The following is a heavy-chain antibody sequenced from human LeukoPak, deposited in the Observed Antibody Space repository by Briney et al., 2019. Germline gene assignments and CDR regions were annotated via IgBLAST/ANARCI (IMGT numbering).Heavy chain of an antibody. CDR3: AREPYIVTYVWSRDWYFDL. Sequence: PSETLSLTCTVSGGSISTYYWSWIRQPPGKGLEWIGYIYYSGSTNYNPSLRSRVTISVDTSKNQCSLKLSSVTAADTAMYYCAREPYIVTYVWSRDWYFDLWGRGTLVTVSS. J-gene: IGHJ2*01. D-gene: IGHD3-16*01. CDR2: IYYSGST. CDR1: GGSISTYY. V-gene: IGHV4-59*12.